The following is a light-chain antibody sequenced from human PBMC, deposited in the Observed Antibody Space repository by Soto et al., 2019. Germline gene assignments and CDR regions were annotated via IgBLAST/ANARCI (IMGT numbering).Light chain of an antibody. CDR1: SSDVGSYNL. CDR3: YSYAGENLYV. V-gene: IGLV2-23*01. J-gene: IGLJ1*01. CDR2: EGT. Sequence: VLTQPASVSASPGQSITIHCTGTSSDVGSYNLVSWFQQHPGKVPKLLIYEGTKRPSGLSDRFSGSKSGTTASLTISGLQAEDEAHYYCYSYAGENLYVFGTGTKVTVL.